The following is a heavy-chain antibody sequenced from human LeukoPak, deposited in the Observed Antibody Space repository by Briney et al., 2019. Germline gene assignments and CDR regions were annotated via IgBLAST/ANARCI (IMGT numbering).Heavy chain of an antibody. J-gene: IGHJ4*02. CDR1: GFTVSSYW. Sequence: GGSLRLSCAASGFTVSSYWMSWVRQAPGKGPEWVANIKQDGSEKYYVDSVKGRFTISRDNAKNSLYLQMNSLRAEDTAVYYCARGSGVWGSYRYTVDYWGQGTLVTVSS. V-gene: IGHV3-7*01. CDR2: IKQDGSEK. CDR3: ARGSGVWGSYRYTVDY. D-gene: IGHD3-16*02.